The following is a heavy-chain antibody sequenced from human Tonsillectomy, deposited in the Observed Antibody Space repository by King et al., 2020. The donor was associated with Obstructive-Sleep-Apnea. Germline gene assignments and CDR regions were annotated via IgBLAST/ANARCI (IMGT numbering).Heavy chain of an antibody. CDR1: GFTFSSYG. V-gene: IGHV3-30*03. CDR3: ARDPYYDFWGGYVYYYYGMDV. D-gene: IGHD3-3*01. Sequence: VQLVESGGGVVQPGRSLRLSCAASGFTFSSYGMHWVRQAPGKGLEWVAVISYDGSNKYYTDSVKGRFNISRDNSKNTLYLQVNSLRAEDTAVYYCARDPYYDFWGGYVYYYYGMDVWGQGTTVTVSS. CDR2: ISYDGSNK. J-gene: IGHJ6*02.